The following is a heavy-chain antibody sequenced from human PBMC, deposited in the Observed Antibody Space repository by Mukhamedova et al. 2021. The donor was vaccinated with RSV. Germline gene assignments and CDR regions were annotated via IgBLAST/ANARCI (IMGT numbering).Heavy chain of an antibody. Sequence: SWIRQPPGKGLEWIGYIYYSGSTYYNPSLKSRVTISVDTSKNQFSLKLSSVTAADTAVYYCARATVRASYYYDSSGYYSRFDP. V-gene: IGHV4-30-4*08. D-gene: IGHD3-22*01. CDR2: IYYSGST. CDR3: ARATVRASYYYDSSGYYSRFDP. J-gene: IGHJ5*02.